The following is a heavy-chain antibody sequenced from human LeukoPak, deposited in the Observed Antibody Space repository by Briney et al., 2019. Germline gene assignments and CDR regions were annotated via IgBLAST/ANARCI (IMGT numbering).Heavy chain of an antibody. CDR3: ARDRVMSRSSTSCYAY. J-gene: IGHJ4*02. V-gene: IGHV7-4-1*02. Sequence: GASVKVSCEASGYTFTSYAMKCVPQPPGQGLEWMGCINTNTGNPTYAQGFTGRFVFSLDTSVSTAYLQISSLKAEDTAVYYCARDRVMSRSSTSCYAYWGQGTLVTVSS. D-gene: IGHD2-2*01. CDR2: INTNTGNP. CDR1: GYTFTSYA.